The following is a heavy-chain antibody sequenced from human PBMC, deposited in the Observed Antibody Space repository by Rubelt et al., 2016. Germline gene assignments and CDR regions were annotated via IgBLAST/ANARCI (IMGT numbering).Heavy chain of an antibody. D-gene: IGHD3-22*01. CDR1: GYTFTSYG. Sequence: QVQLVQSGAEVKKPGASVKVSCKASGYTFTSYGISWVRQAPGQGLEWMGWISAYNGNTNYALKPQGEVTMTTDTPTSTAYMELRSLRSDDTAVYYCASDADYYDSSGYYPYWGQGTLVTVSS. V-gene: IGHV1-18*01. J-gene: IGHJ4*02. CDR2: ISAYNGNT. CDR3: ASDADYYDSSGYYPY.